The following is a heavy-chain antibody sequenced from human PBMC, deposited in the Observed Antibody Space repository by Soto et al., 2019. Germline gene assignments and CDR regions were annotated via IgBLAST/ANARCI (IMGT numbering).Heavy chain of an antibody. D-gene: IGHD3-3*01. CDR3: ARGVDSWSGYLF. CDR1: GGSFYGYY. Sequence: LSPTCALYGGSFYGYYWSWIRQSPGKGLELIGEIHHSGRTKYNPSLKSRVSLSVDTSTKHFSLKLTSVTSAGRGVYYCARGVDSWSGYLFWGQGNPVTSP. V-gene: IGHV4-34*01. J-gene: IGHJ4*02. CDR2: IHHSGRT.